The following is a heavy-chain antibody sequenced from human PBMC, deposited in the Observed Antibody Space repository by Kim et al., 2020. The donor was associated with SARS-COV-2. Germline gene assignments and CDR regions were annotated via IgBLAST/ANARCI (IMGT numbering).Heavy chain of an antibody. Sequence: YPTPATGQFTTSRDNATNSLYLQLHSLRAEDTAVYYCAREDSSGTFDYWGQGTLVTVSS. J-gene: IGHJ4*02. V-gene: IGHV3-11*04. CDR3: AREDSSGTFDY. D-gene: IGHD3-22*01.